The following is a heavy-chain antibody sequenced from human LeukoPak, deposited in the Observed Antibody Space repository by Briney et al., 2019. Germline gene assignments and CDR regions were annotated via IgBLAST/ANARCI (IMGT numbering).Heavy chain of an antibody. CDR2: IKQDGSEK. CDR3: ARDRGYYYDSSGYYYYY. Sequence: GGSLRLPCAASGFTFSSYWMSWVRQAPGKGLEGVANIKQDGSEKYYVESVKGGFTISRDNAKNSLYLQMNSLRAEDTAVYYCARDRGYYYDSSGYYYYYWGQGTLVTVSS. D-gene: IGHD3-22*01. CDR1: GFTFSSYW. V-gene: IGHV3-7*01. J-gene: IGHJ4*02.